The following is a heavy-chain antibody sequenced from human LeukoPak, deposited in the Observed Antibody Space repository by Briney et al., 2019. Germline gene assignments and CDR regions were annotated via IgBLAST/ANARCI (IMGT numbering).Heavy chain of an antibody. CDR3: ARAWDIPGYADY. CDR1: GYSISSGYY. D-gene: IGHD3-9*01. J-gene: IGHJ4*02. V-gene: IGHV4-38-2*02. CDR2: IYHSGST. Sequence: PSETLSLTCTASGYSISSGYYWGWIRQPPGKGLEWIGSIYHSGSTYYNPSLKSRVTMSVDTSKNQFSLKLISVTAADTAAYYCARAWDIPGYADYWGQGTLVTVSS.